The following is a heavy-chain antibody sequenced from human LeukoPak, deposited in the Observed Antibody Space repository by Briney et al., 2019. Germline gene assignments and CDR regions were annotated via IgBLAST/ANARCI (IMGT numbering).Heavy chain of an antibody. Sequence: GGSLRLSCGTSGFSFSAYGMHWVRQAPGKGLEWVAVISYDGGNKFYVDSVKGRFTISRDNSKNTMSLQMNSLTAEDTALYYCAKASNSGYFYGSGRYENWFDAWGQGTLVTVSS. D-gene: IGHD3-10*01. CDR3: AKASNSGYFYGSGRYENWFDA. J-gene: IGHJ5*02. V-gene: IGHV3-30*18. CDR1: GFSFSAYG. CDR2: ISYDGGNK.